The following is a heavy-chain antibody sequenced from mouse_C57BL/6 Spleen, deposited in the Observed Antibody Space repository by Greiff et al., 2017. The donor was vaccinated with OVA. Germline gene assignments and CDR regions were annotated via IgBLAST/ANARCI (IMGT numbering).Heavy chain of an antibody. CDR2: ISSGSSTI. CDR3: ASRGTDYAMDY. CDR1: GFTFSDYG. D-gene: IGHD3-3*01. J-gene: IGHJ4*01. Sequence: EVMLVESGGGLVKPGGSLKLSCAASGFTFSDYGMHWVRQAPEKGLEWVAYISSGSSTIYYADTVKGRFTISRDNAKNTLFLQMTSLRSEDTAMYYCASRGTDYAMDYWGQGTSVTVSS. V-gene: IGHV5-17*01.